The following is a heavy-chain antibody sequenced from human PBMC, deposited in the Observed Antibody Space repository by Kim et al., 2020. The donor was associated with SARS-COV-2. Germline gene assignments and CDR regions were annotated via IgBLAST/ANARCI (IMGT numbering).Heavy chain of an antibody. D-gene: IGHD4-17*01. J-gene: IGHJ6*02. CDR1: GGSISSGSYY. CDR2: IYTSGST. CDR3: AGDQAGDYWPRRNYYYGMDV. Sequence: SETLSLTCTVSGGSISSGSYYWSWIRQPAGKGLEWIGRIYTSGSTNYNPSLKSRVTISVDTSKNQFSLKLSSVTAADTAVYYCAGDQAGDYWPRRNYYYGMDVWGQGTTVTVSS. V-gene: IGHV4-61*02.